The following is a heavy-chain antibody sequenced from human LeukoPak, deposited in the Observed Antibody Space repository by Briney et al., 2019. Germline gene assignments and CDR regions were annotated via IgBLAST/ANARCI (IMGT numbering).Heavy chain of an antibody. J-gene: IGHJ6*03. CDR1: GYTFTSYY. CDR3: ARMVRGVITYYYYYYMDV. D-gene: IGHD3-10*01. Sequence: ASVKVSCKASGYTFTSYYMHWVRQAPGQGLEWMGIINPSGGSTSYAQKFQGRVSITRNTSISTAYMELSSLRSEDTAVYYCARMVRGVITYYYYYYMDVWGKGTTVTVSS. V-gene: IGHV1-46*01. CDR2: INPSGGST.